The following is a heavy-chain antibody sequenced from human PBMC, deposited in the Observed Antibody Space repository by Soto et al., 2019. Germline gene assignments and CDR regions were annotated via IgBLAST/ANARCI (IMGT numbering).Heavy chain of an antibody. Sequence: ASVKVSCKASGYTFTGYYMHWVRQAPGQGLEWMGWINPNSGGTNYAQKFQGWVTMTRDTSISTAYMELSRLRSDDTAVYYCARVVVPAARVDAFDIWGQGTMVTVSS. CDR2: INPNSGGT. D-gene: IGHD2-2*01. J-gene: IGHJ3*02. CDR1: GYTFTGYY. CDR3: ARVVVPAARVDAFDI. V-gene: IGHV1-2*04.